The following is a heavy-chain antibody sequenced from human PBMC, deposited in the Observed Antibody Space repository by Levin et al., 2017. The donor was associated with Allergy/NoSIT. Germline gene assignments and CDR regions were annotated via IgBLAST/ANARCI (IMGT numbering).Heavy chain of an antibody. Sequence: GGSVRLSCAASGINVSRSYMSWVRQAPGKGLEWVSVMYSGGSTYYADSVKGRFTISRDNSKNTLFLQMHSLRVEDTALYYCARNTYGMDVWGQGTTVTVSS. CDR1: GINVSRSY. CDR2: MYSGGST. CDR3: ARNTYGMDV. V-gene: IGHV3-66*01. J-gene: IGHJ6*02.